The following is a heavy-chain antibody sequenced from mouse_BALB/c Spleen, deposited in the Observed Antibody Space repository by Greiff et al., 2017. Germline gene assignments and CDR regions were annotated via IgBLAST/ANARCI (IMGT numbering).Heavy chain of an antibody. J-gene: IGHJ4*01. CDR3: ARSEGNYFFYAMDY. CDR2: ISSGSSTI. D-gene: IGHD2-1*01. V-gene: IGHV5-17*02. Sequence: EVQVVESGGGLVQPGGSRKLSCAASGFTFSSFGMHWVRQAPEKGLEWVAYISSGSSTIYYADTVKGRFTISRDNPKNTLFLQMTSLRSEDTAMYYCARSEGNYFFYAMDYWGQGTSVTVSS. CDR1: GFTFSSFG.